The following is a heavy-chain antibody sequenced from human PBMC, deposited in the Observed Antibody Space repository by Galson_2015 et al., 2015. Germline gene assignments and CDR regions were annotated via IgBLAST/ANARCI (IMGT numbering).Heavy chain of an antibody. CDR1: GGTFSSYA. CDR2: IIPIFGTA. CDR3: ARDVRKQQLVPDAFDI. J-gene: IGHJ3*02. D-gene: IGHD6-13*01. Sequence: SVKVSCKASGGTFSSYAISWVRQAPGQGLEWMGGIIPIFGTANYAQKFQGRVTITADESTSTAYMELSSPRSEDTAVYYCARDVRKQQLVPDAFDIWGQGTMVTVSS. V-gene: IGHV1-69*13.